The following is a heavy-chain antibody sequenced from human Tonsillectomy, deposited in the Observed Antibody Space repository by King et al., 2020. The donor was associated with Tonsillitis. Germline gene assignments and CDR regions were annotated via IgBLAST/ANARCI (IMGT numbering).Heavy chain of an antibody. CDR3: ARAANDFDWLLNPWFDP. D-gene: IGHD3-9*01. V-gene: IGHV4-30-2*01. CDR2: MFYSGSA. J-gene: IGHJ5*01. CDR1: GASISSGTYS. Sequence: QLQESGSRLVMPSQTLSLTCIVSGASISSGTYSWSWIRQPPGKGLEWIGYMFYSGSAYYNPSFKSRVTLSVDRSKNQFSLKLKSVTAADTAMYYCARAANDFDWLLNPWFDPWGQGTLVTVSS.